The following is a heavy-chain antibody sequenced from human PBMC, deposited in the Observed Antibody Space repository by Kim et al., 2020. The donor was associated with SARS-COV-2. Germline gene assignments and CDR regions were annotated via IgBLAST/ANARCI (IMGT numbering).Heavy chain of an antibody. D-gene: IGHD1-26*01. J-gene: IGHJ3*02. CDR3: ARDKGGSYYDRAFDI. V-gene: IGHV3-20*04. CDR2: INWNGGST. Sequence: GGSLRLSCAASGFTFDDYGMSWVRQAPGKGLEWVSGINWNGGSTGYADSVKGRFTISRDNAKNSLYLQMNSLRAEDTALYYCARDKGGSYYDRAFDIWGQGTMVTVSS. CDR1: GFTFDDYG.